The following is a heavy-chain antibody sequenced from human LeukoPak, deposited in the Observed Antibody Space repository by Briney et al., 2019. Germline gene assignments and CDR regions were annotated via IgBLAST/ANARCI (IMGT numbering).Heavy chain of an antibody. D-gene: IGHD6-13*01. CDR1: GGSISSSSYY. Sequence: SETLSLTCTVSGGSISSSSYYWSWIRQPPGKGLEWIGYIYYSGSTNYNPSLKSRVTISVDTSKNQFSLKLSSVTAADTAVYYCARVAAGTVNFDYWGQGTLVTVSS. CDR3: ARVAAGTVNFDY. V-gene: IGHV4-61*01. J-gene: IGHJ4*02. CDR2: IYYSGST.